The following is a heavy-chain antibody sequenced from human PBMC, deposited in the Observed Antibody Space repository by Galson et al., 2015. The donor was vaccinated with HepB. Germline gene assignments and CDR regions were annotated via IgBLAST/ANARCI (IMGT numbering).Heavy chain of an antibody. V-gene: IGHV3-30*04. J-gene: IGHJ6*02. Sequence: SLRLSCAASGFTFRSYAMHWVRQAPGKGLEWVAAISYDGSYKYYGDSVKGRFTISRDNSKNTLYLQMNSLRAEDTAVYYCATDFWSGYLRLYYYYGMDVWGQGTTVTVSS. CDR2: ISYDGSYK. CDR1: GFTFRSYA. CDR3: ATDFWSGYLRLYYYYGMDV. D-gene: IGHD3-3*01.